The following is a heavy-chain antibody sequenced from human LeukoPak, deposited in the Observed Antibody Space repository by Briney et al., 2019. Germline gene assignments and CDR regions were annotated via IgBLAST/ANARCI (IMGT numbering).Heavy chain of an antibody. D-gene: IGHD4-11*01. V-gene: IGHV4-39*01. CDR3: ARQVGGWYSNMGSFDS. Sequence: PSETLSLTCAVSGGSISDTYYYWAWIRQPPGKGLEWIGSIHSVGTTYHSPSLKSRLTLSVDTSKNQFSLSLTSVTAADTAVYFCARQVGGWYSNMGSFDSWGQGTLVAVSS. CDR1: GGSISDTYYY. J-gene: IGHJ4*02. CDR2: IHSVGTT.